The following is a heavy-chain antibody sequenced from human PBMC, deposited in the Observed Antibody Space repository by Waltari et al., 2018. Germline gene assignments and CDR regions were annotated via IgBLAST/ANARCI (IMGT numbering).Heavy chain of an antibody. CDR2: ISSNSRYK. D-gene: IGHD3-16*01. CDR1: GSAFRGYT. Sequence: EVKVVQSRGGLVRPGGYLTVYWSAYGSAFRGYTMDWVREAPGKGLEWVSSISSNSRYKNYADSTKGRFTISRDNAKNSVYLLMNRLRVEDTAIYFCARPRAMGEIDHWGQGTLVAVSS. CDR3: ARPRAMGEIDH. J-gene: IGHJ4*02. V-gene: IGHV3-21*01.